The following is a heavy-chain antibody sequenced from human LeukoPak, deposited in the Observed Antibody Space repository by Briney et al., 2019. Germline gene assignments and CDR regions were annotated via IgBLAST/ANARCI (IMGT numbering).Heavy chain of an antibody. CDR3: ARHVYYGSGSYDY. CDR2: INHSGST. D-gene: IGHD3-10*01. V-gene: IGHV4-34*01. J-gene: IGHJ4*02. Sequence: SETLSLTCAVYGGSFSGYYWSWIRQPPGKGLEWIGEINHSGSTNYNPSLKSRVTISVDTSKNQFSLKLSSVTAADTAVYYCARHVYYGSGSYDYWGQGTLVTVSS. CDR1: GGSFSGYY.